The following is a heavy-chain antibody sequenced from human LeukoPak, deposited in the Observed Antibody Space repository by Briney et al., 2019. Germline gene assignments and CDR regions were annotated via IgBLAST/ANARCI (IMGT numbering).Heavy chain of an antibody. CDR1: GGSISSGGYY. Sequence: SETLSLTCTVSGGSISSGGYYWSWIRQPPGKGLEWIGYIYHSGSTFYNPSLKSRVTISVDRSKNQFSLKLSSVTAADTAVYYCASIPSYYFDYWGQGTLVTVSS. D-gene: IGHD6-6*01. V-gene: IGHV4-30-2*01. CDR2: IYHSGST. CDR3: ASIPSYYFDY. J-gene: IGHJ4*02.